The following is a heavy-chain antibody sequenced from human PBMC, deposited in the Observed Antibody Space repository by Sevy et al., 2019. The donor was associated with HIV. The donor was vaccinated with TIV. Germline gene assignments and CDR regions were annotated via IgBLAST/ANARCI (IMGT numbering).Heavy chain of an antibody. CDR1: GGSITSLY. D-gene: IGHD1-26*01. CDR2: IYYDGHI. V-gene: IGHV4-59*08. Sequence: SETSLTCTVSGGSITSLYSNWIRQPPGKGLEWIANIYYDGHINYNPSLKSRVTLSLDTSKNQFSLRLSSVTAADTAMYYCAGENAWGRGYSWGQGTLVTVSS. J-gene: IGHJ4*02. CDR3: AGENAWGRGYS.